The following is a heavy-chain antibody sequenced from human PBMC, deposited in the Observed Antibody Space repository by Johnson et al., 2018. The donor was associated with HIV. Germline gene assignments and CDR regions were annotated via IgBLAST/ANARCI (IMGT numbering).Heavy chain of an antibody. Sequence: QVQLVESGGGVVQPGRSLRLSCAASGFTFSSYGMHWVRQAPGKGLEWVSVIYSGGSTYYVDSVKGRFTISRDNSKNTLCLQTNSLRVEDTAVYYCARDRCSSTTCIDAFDIWGQGTMVTVSS. J-gene: IGHJ3*02. D-gene: IGHD2-2*01. CDR3: ARDRCSSTTCIDAFDI. V-gene: IGHV3-NL1*01. CDR2: IYSGGST. CDR1: GFTFSSYG.